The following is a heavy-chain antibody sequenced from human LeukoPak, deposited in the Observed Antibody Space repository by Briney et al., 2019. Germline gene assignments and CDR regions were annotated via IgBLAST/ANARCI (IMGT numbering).Heavy chain of an antibody. CDR1: GYTFTSYD. V-gene: IGHV1-18*01. CDR3: ARVAPLRFLEWLPVDY. J-gene: IGHJ4*02. CDR2: MNPNSGNT. D-gene: IGHD3-3*01. Sequence: GASVKVSCKASGYTFTSYDINWVRQATGQGLEWMGWMNPNSGNTNYAQKLQGRVTMTTDTSTSTAYMELRSLRSDDTAVYYCARVAPLRFLEWLPVDYWGQGTLVTVSS.